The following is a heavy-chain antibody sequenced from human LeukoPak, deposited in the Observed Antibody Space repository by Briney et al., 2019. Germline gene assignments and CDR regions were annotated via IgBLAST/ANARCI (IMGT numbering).Heavy chain of an antibody. CDR2: IRYDGSNK. CDR1: GFTFSGYG. V-gene: IGHV3-30*02. Sequence: GGSLRLSCAASGFTFSGYGMHWVRQAPGKGLEWVAFIRYDGSNKYYADSVKGRFTISRDNSKNTLYLQMNSLRAEDTAVYYCAKSHVVVVPAAPFDYWGQGTLVTVSS. D-gene: IGHD2-2*01. CDR3: AKSHVVVVPAAPFDY. J-gene: IGHJ4*02.